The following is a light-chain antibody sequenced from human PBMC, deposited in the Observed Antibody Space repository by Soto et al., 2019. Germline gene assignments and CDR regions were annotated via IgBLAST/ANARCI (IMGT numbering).Light chain of an antibody. V-gene: IGLV2-14*01. Sequence: QSALTQPASVSGSPGQSVAISCSGTSSDVGAYNYVSWYQQHPGKAPKLLLSEVSNRPSGVSDRFFGSKSGNTASLTISGLQAEDEADYYCSSLTTRFTDVFGTGTKLTVL. CDR1: SSDVGAYNY. CDR2: EVS. J-gene: IGLJ1*01. CDR3: SSLTTRFTDV.